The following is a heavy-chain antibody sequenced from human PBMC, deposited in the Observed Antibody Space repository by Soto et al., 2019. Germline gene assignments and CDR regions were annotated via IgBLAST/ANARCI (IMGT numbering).Heavy chain of an antibody. V-gene: IGHV4-34*01. CDR2: INHSGST. CDR3: ARGPWDFWSLGWTFDY. CDR1: GGSFSGYY. Sequence: SETLSLTCAVYGGSFSGYYWSWLRQPPGKGREWIGEINHSGSTNYNPSLKSRVTISVDTSKNQFSLKLSSVTAADTAVYYCARGPWDFWSLGWTFDYWGQGTLVTVSS. J-gene: IGHJ4*02. D-gene: IGHD3-3*01.